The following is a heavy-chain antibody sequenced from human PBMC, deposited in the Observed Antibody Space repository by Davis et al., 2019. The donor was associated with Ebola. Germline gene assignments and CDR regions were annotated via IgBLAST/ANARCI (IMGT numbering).Heavy chain of an antibody. D-gene: IGHD4-17*01. CDR3: ARHDYGDSHFDY. CDR1: GFTFSSYS. V-gene: IGHV3-33*08. CDR2: VRSHGSDD. J-gene: IGHJ4*02. Sequence: PGGSLRLSCAASGFTFSSYSMNWVRQAPGRGLEWVAFVRSHGSDDHYADSVKGRFTISRDNSKNTLYLQMNSLRAEDTAVYYCARHDYGDSHFDYWGQGTLVTVSS.